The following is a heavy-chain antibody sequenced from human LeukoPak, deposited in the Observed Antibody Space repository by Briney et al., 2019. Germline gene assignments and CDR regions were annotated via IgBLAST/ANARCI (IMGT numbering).Heavy chain of an antibody. V-gene: IGHV4-59*01. CDR2: FYCSGTS. CDR1: GGSISTYY. D-gene: IGHD2-2*01. J-gene: IGHJ4*02. CDR3: ASGLVPAASLDY. Sequence: SETLSLTCTVSGGSISTYYWNWIRQPPGKGLEWIGDFYCSGTSNYNPSLKSRVTISVDTSKRQFSLKLNSVTAADTAVYYCASGLVPAASLDYWGQGTLVTVSS.